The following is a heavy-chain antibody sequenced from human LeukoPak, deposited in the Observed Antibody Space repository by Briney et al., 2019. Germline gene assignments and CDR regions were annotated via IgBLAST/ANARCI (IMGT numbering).Heavy chain of an antibody. Sequence: SETLSLTCTVSGGSISSSSYYWGWIRQPPGKGLEWIGSIYYSGSTYYNPSLKSRVTVSVDTSKNQFSLKLSSVTAADTAVYYCARHGSYHDYWGQGTLVTVSS. CDR1: GGSISSSSYY. CDR2: IYYSGST. J-gene: IGHJ4*02. V-gene: IGHV4-39*01. CDR3: ARHGSYHDY. D-gene: IGHD3-16*02.